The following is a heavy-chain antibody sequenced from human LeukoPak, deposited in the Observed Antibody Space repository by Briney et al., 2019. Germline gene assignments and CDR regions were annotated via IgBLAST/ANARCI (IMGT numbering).Heavy chain of an antibody. V-gene: IGHV1-2*02. CDR3: ARDSPEEDIVVVPAAPDY. CDR2: INPNSGGT. J-gene: IGHJ4*02. CDR1: GYTFTGYY. D-gene: IGHD2-2*01. Sequence: GASVKVSCKASGYTFTGYYMHWVRQAPGQGLEWMGWINPNSGGTNYAQKFQGRVTMTRDTSISTAYIELSRLRSDDTAVYYCARDSPEEDIVVVPAAPDYWGQGTLVTVSS.